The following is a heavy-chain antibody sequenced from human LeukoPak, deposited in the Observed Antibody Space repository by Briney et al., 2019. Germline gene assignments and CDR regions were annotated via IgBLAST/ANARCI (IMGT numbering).Heavy chain of an antibody. Sequence: SETLSLTCTVSGGSISSYYWSWIRQPPGKGLVWIGYIYTSGSTNYNPSLKSRVTISVDTSKNQFSLKLSSVTAADTAVYYCATSSRYYYDSSGYPSLDYWGQGTLVTVSS. CDR3: ATSSRYYYDSSGYPSLDY. CDR1: GGSISSYY. CDR2: IYTSGST. J-gene: IGHJ4*02. D-gene: IGHD3-22*01. V-gene: IGHV4-4*09.